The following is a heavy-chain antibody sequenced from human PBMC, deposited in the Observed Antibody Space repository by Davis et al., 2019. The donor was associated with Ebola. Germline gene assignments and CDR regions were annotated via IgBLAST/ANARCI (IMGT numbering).Heavy chain of an antibody. D-gene: IGHD3-22*01. V-gene: IGHV4-59*08. J-gene: IGHJ3*02. Sequence: LRLSCAVYGGSFSGYYWSWIRQPPGKGLEWIGYIYYSGSTNYNPSLKSRVTISVDTSKNQFSLKLSSVTAADTAVYYCARHMDYYDSSGRDAFDIWGQGTMVTVSS. CDR1: GGSFSGYY. CDR2: IYYSGST. CDR3: ARHMDYYDSSGRDAFDI.